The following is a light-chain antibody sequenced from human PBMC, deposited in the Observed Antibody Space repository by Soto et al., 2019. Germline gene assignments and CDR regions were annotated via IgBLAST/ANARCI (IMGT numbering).Light chain of an antibody. CDR1: QSVSSY. J-gene: IGKJ4*01. V-gene: IGKV3-11*01. Sequence: EIVLTQSPATLSLSPGERATLSCRASQSVSSYLAWYQQKPGQAPRLLIYDASNRATGIPARFSGSGSGTDFTLTISSLDPEDFAVYYCQQRSNWPLTFGGGTKLAIK. CDR3: QQRSNWPLT. CDR2: DAS.